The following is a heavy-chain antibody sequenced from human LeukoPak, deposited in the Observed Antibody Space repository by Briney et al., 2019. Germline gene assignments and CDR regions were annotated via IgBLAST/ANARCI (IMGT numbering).Heavy chain of an antibody. D-gene: IGHD6-13*01. V-gene: IGHV1-18*01. CDR1: GYTFTSYG. Sequence: VASVKVSCKASGYTFTSYGISWVRQAPGQGLEWMGWISAYNGNTNYAQKLQGRVTMTTDTSTSTAYMELRSLRSDDTAVYCCARDGARIAAAGKLGYWGQGTLVTVSS. CDR2: ISAYNGNT. CDR3: ARDGARIAAAGKLGY. J-gene: IGHJ4*02.